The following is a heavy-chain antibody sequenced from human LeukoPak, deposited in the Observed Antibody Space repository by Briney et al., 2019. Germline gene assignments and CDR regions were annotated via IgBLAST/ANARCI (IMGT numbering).Heavy chain of an antibody. CDR3: ARRNHYESKETDY. D-gene: IGHD3-22*01. V-gene: IGHV3-30*04. CDR2: ISYDGSNK. J-gene: IGHJ4*02. Sequence: GGSLRLSCAASGFTFSSYAMHWVRQAPGKGLEWVALISYDGSNKYYADSVKGRFTISRDNPKNTLYLQMNSLIAEDTAVYYCARRNHYESKETDYWGQGTLVTVSS. CDR1: GFTFSSYA.